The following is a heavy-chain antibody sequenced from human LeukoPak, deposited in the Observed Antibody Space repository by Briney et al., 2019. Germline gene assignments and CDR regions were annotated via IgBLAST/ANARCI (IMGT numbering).Heavy chain of an antibody. J-gene: IGHJ4*02. CDR2: INPRGGST. CDR3: ARKFGGSGYYFDY. D-gene: IGHD2-15*01. CDR1: GYTFIDYY. V-gene: IGHV1-46*01. Sequence: ASVHVSCKASGYTFIDYYIQWVRQAPGQGLDWMGTINPRGGSTRHAQRFQGRVTMTRDTSTSTLYMELSSLTSEDTAVYYCARKFGGSGYYFDYWGQGTLVTVSS.